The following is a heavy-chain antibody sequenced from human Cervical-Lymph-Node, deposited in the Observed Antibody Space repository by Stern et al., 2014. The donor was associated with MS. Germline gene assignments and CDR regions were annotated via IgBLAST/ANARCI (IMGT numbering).Heavy chain of an antibody. Sequence: EVQLVESGGGLVKPGGSLRLSCAASGFTFRSYSMHWVRQAPGKGLAWVSSISSSSNYIYYEDSVKGRFTISRDNAKNSLYLQMNSLRAEDTAVYYCARDVRGLGAHEYFNYYGMDVWGQGTTVTVSS. CDR3: ARDVRGLGAHEYFNYYGMDV. D-gene: IGHD1-26*01. V-gene: IGHV3-21*01. CDR1: GFTFRSYS. J-gene: IGHJ6*02. CDR2: ISSSSNYI.